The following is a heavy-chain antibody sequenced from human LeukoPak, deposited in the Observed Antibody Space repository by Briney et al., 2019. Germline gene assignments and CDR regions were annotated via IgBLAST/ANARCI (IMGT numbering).Heavy chain of an antibody. CDR3: ARGRGSYYYDSSGYYDY. CDR1: GGSISSYY. Sequence: SETLSLTCTVSGGSISSYYWSWIRQPPGKGMEWIGYIYYSGSTNYNPSLKSRVTISVDTSKNQFSLKLSSVTAADTAVYYCARGRGSYYYDSSGYYDYWGQGTLVTVSS. D-gene: IGHD3-22*01. CDR2: IYYSGST. V-gene: IGHV4-59*01. J-gene: IGHJ4*02.